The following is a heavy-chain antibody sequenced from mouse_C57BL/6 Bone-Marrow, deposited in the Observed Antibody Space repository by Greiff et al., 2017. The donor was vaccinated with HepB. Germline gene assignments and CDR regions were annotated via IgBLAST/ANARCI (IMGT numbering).Heavy chain of an antibody. J-gene: IGHJ4*01. CDR3: ARSGLLRYSFYAMDY. CDR1: GFNIKDYY. Sequence: DVKLQESGAELVKPGASVKLSCTASGFNIKDYYMHWVKQRTEQGLEWIGRIDPEDGETKYAPKFQGKATITADTSSNTAYLQLSSLTSEDTAVYYCARSGLLRYSFYAMDYWGQGTSVTVSS. D-gene: IGHD1-1*01. CDR2: IDPEDGET. V-gene: IGHV14-2*01.